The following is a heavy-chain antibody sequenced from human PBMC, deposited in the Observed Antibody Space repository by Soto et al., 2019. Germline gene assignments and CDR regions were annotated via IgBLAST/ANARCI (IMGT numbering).Heavy chain of an antibody. CDR2: IIPMLDRT. D-gene: IGHD3-3*01. CDR1: GGSFNSFH. J-gene: IGHJ4*02. V-gene: IGHV1-69*08. CDR3: ARVTVTLFGVVTPPDY. Sequence: QVQLVQSGAEVKRPGSSVKVSCKSSGGSFNSFHLNWVRQAPGQGLEWMGRIIPMLDRTQYAQMFQGRVTITADKSTSTAYMEMSGLESVDTAVYYCARVTVTLFGVVTPPDYWGQGTLVTVSS.